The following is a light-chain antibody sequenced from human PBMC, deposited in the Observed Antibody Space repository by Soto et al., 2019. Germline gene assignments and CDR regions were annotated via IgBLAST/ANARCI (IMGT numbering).Light chain of an antibody. CDR3: SSYTSSNPWV. CDR2: DVT. V-gene: IGLV2-14*01. CDR1: SSDVGTYNY. Sequence: QSVLTQPASVSASPGQSITLSCTGSSSDVGTYNYISWYQHHPGKAPKLLIYDVTNRPSGVSNRFSGSKSANSASLTISGLQAEDEADYYCSSYTSSNPWVFGGGTKLTVL. J-gene: IGLJ3*02.